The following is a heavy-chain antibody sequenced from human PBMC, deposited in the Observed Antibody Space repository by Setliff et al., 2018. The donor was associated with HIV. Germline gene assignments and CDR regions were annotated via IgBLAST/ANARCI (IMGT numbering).Heavy chain of an antibody. Sequence: PSKTLSLTCTVSSGSISDSRYYWGWIRQAPGKGLEWIGSIYYAGSLYYSPSLKSRLTVSVDTSKNQFSLTLSAVTATDTAVYYCASQYCSAGSCFSDYWGQGTMVTVSS. CDR2: IYYAGSL. D-gene: IGHD2-15*01. J-gene: IGHJ4*02. V-gene: IGHV4-39*01. CDR3: ASQYCSAGSCFSDY. CDR1: SGSISDSRYY.